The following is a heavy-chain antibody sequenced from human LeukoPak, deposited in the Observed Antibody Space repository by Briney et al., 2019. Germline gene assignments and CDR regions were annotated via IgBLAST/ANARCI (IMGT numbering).Heavy chain of an antibody. CDR1: GFTFSSYS. CDR3: ARDWYDSSGYYFDY. J-gene: IGHJ4*02. Sequence: GGSLRLSCAASGFTFSSYSMNWVRQAPGKGLEWVSSISSSRSYIYYADSAKGRFTISRDKRKHSLYLQMNSLRAEDTAVYYCARDWYDSSGYYFDYWGQGTLVTVSS. D-gene: IGHD3-22*01. V-gene: IGHV3-21*01. CDR2: ISSSRSYI.